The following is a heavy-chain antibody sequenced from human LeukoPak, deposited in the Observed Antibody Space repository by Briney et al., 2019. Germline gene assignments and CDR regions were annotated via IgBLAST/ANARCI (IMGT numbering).Heavy chain of an antibody. V-gene: IGHV4-39*01. CDR2: IYYSGST. CDR1: GGSISSSSYY. D-gene: IGHD4-17*01. J-gene: IGHJ4*02. CDR3: ARVSDYVSY. Sequence: SETLSLTCTVSGGSISSSSYYWGWIRQPPGKGLEWIGSIYYSGSTYYNPSLKSRVTISVDTSKNQFSLKLSSVTAADTAVYYCARVSDYVSYWGQGTLVTVSS.